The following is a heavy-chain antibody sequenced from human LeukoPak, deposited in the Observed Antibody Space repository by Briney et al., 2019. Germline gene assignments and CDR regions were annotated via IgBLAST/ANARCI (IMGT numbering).Heavy chain of an antibody. CDR2: ISGSGGST. D-gene: IGHD4-23*01. CDR1: GFTFSSYA. Sequence: GGSLRLSCAASGFTFSSYAMSWVRQAPGKGLEWVSAISGSGGSTYYADSVKGWFTISRDNSKNTLYLQMNSLRAEDTAVYYCAKATYGGNTEFDYWGQGTLVTVSS. V-gene: IGHV3-23*01. CDR3: AKATYGGNTEFDY. J-gene: IGHJ4*02.